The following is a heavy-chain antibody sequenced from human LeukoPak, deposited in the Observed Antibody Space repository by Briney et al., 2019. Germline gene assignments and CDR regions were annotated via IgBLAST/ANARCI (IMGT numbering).Heavy chain of an antibody. V-gene: IGHV4-34*01. CDR1: GGSFSGYY. CDR3: ARRTAMEFDY. J-gene: IGHJ4*02. D-gene: IGHD5-18*01. CDR2: INHSGST. Sequence: SETLSLTCAVCGGSFSGYYWSWIRQPPGKGLEWIGEINHSGSTNYNPSLKSRVTISVDTSKNQFSLKLSSVTAADTAVYYCARRTAMEFDYWGQGTLVTVSS.